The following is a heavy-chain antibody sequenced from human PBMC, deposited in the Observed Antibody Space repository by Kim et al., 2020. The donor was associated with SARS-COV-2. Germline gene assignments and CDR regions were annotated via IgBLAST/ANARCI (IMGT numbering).Heavy chain of an antibody. D-gene: IGHD3-10*01. J-gene: IGHJ2*01. Sequence: GGSLRLSCAASGFTFTNYAMSWVRQAPGKGLEWVSAISGSGGSTYYADSVKGRFTISRDNSKHTLYLQMNSLRADDTAVYYCAKDSISGSYYNFLYWYFDLWGRGTLVTVSS. CDR1: GFTFTNYA. V-gene: IGHV3-23*01. CDR3: AKDSISGSYYNFLYWYFDL. CDR2: ISGSGGST.